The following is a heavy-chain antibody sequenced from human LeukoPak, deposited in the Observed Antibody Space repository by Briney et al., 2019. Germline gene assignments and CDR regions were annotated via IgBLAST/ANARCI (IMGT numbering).Heavy chain of an antibody. CDR1: GYSITSTSF. D-gene: IGHD3-3*01. J-gene: IGHJ4*02. V-gene: IGHV4-38-2*02. CDR2: INHLGSA. CDR3: ARGPGRTWSGS. Sequence: SETLSLTCSVSGYSITSTSFWAWIRQTPGKGLEWIGSINHLGSAYYNPSLESRVTISVDTSKNQFSLKLSSVTAADTAVYYCARGPGRTWSGSWGQGTLVTVSS.